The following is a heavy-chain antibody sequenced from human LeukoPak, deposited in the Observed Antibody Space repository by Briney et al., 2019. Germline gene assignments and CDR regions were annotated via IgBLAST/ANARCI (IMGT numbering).Heavy chain of an antibody. CDR3: ASHAPTKQRLYYYDHAFDI. J-gene: IGHJ3*02. D-gene: IGHD3-22*01. CDR2: INPNSGGT. V-gene: IGHV1-2*02. Sequence: GASVKVSCKASGYTFTGYYMHWVRQAPGQGLEWMGWINPNSGGTNYAQKFQGRVTMTRDTSISTAYMELSRLRSDDTAVYYCASHAPTKQRLYYYDHAFDIWGQGTMVTVSS. CDR1: GYTFTGYY.